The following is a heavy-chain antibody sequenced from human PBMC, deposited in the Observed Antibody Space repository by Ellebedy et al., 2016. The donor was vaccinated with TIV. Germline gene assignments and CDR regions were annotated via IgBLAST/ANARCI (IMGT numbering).Heavy chain of an antibody. Sequence: PGGSLRLSCAGSGFTFSFYWMSWVRQAPGKGPEWVANINKDGSEKFYVDSVKGRFTISSDNAKNSLYLLMNSLRAEDTAVYYCASPPGVVALWGQGTLVTVSS. CDR1: GFTFSFYW. D-gene: IGHD3-10*01. CDR3: ASPPGVVAL. CDR2: INKDGSEK. J-gene: IGHJ4*02. V-gene: IGHV3-7*03.